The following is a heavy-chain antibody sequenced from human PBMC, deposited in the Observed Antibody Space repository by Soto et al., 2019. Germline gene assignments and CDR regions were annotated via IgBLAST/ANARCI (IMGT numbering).Heavy chain of an antibody. J-gene: IGHJ4*02. CDR1: GGPISSGDYK. CDR2: IYYSGYT. CDR3: ARSGDYVPFDY. V-gene: IGHV4-30-4*01. D-gene: IGHD4-17*01. Sequence: QVQLQESGPGLVKPSQTLSLTCTVSGGPISSGDYKWSWIRQPPGKGLEWIGYIYYSGYTYNNPSLKSRVTISVDTSKNQFSLKLSSVTAADTAVYYCARSGDYVPFDYWGQGTLVTVSS.